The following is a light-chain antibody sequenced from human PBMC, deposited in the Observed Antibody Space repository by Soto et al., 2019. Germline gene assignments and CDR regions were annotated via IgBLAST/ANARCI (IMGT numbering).Light chain of an antibody. CDR1: QRVSSY. CDR2: DAS. Sequence: EIVLTQSPATLSLSPGNRATLSCRASQRVSSYLAWYQQKPGQAPRLLIYDASNRATGIPARFSGSGSGTDFTLTISIRETEDVAVYYCQQRSNWPSTFGGGTKVEIK. V-gene: IGKV3-11*01. J-gene: IGKJ4*01. CDR3: QQRSNWPST.